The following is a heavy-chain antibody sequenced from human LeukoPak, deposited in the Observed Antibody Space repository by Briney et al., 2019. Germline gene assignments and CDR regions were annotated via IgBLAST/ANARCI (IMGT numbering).Heavy chain of an antibody. V-gene: IGHV3-48*02. J-gene: IGHJ4*02. D-gene: IGHD3-10*01. CDR2: ITSRSSSI. CDR3: ARDSRFGKLLIPYFDY. CDR1: GFTFSSYS. Sequence: GWSLRLSCAASGFTFSSYSMNWVRQAPGKGLEWVSYITSRSSSIYYADSVKGRFTISRDNAQNSLYLQMNSLRDEDTAVYYCARDSRFGKLLIPYFDYWGQGTLVTVSS.